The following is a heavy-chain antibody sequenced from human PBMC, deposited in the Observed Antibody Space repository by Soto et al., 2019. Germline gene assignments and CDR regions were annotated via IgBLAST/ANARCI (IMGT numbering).Heavy chain of an antibody. V-gene: IGHV3-74*01. CDR3: ARVVIPAATHVAEFDP. J-gene: IGHJ5*02. CDR2: INTDGSAT. CDR1: GFTFSTYW. Sequence: VQLVESGGGSVLPGGSLRLSCVASGFTFSTYWMHWVRQAPGKGLVWVSRINTDGSATGYADSVKGRFTVSRDNAKNTLFLQMNSLRAEDTAVYYCARVVIPAATHVAEFDPWGQGTLVTVSS. D-gene: IGHD2-2*01.